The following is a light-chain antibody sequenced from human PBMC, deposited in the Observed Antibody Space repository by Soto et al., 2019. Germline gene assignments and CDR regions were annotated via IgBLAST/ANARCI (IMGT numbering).Light chain of an antibody. CDR1: KNDIGVYDF. CDR2: EVV. CDR3: KSYAGSNTYV. J-gene: IGLJ1*01. Sequence: QSALTQPPSASGSPGQSVTISCTGTKNDIGVYDFVSWYQHHPGKAPRLIIYEVVQRPSGVPDRFSGSNSGNTASLTVSWLQAADEADYFCKSYAGSNTYVFGSGTKLTVL. V-gene: IGLV2-8*01.